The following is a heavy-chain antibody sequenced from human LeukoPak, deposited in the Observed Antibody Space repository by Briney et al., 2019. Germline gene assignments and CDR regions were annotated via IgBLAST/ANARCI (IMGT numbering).Heavy chain of an antibody. Sequence: GGSLRLSCAASGFTFSSYAMHWVRQAPGKGLEWVAVISYDGSNKYYADSVKGRFTISRDNSKNTQYLQMNSLRAEDTAVYYCARDIVATIGGGHFDYWGQGTLVTVSS. V-gene: IGHV3-30*04. CDR1: GFTFSSYA. J-gene: IGHJ4*02. CDR2: ISYDGSNK. CDR3: ARDIVATIGGGHFDY. D-gene: IGHD5-12*01.